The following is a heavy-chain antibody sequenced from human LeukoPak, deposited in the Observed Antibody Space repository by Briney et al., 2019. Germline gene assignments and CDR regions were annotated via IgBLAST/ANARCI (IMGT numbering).Heavy chain of an antibody. CDR3: ASNGGYDRVLWI. J-gene: IGHJ3*02. D-gene: IGHD5-12*01. V-gene: IGHV1-46*01. CDR2: INPSGGST. CDR1: GYTFTSYY. Sequence: ASVKVSCKASGYTFTSYYMHSVRQAPGQGLEWMGIINPSGGSTSNAQKFQGRVTMTRDTSTSTVYMELSSLRAEDTAVYYCASNGGYDRVLWIWGQGTMVTVSS.